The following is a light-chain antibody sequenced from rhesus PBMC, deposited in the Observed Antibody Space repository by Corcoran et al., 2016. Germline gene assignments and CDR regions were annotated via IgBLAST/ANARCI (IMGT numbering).Light chain of an antibody. V-gene: IGKV1-22*01. CDR1: QSISSW. CDR3: LQYSSSPDS. CDR2: KAY. Sequence: DIQMTQSPSSLSASVGDTVTITCRARQSISSWLDWYQQTPGKAPKLLIYKAYSLQSGVPSRFSGSGSGTDFTLTISRLQPEDFEIYYCLQYSSSPDSFGQGTKVEIK. J-gene: IGKJ2*01.